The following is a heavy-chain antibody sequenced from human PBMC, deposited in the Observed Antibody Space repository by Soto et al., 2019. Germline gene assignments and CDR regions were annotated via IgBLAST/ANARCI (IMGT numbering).Heavy chain of an antibody. Sequence: ASVKVSCKASGITFTTYAIHWVRQAPGQRLEWMGWINAGNGDTRYSQKFQGRVTMTEDTSTDTAYMELSSLRSEDTAVYYCASESYGGEFDYWGQGTLVTVSS. D-gene: IGHD4-17*01. CDR2: INAGNGDT. CDR3: ASESYGGEFDY. V-gene: IGHV1-3*01. CDR1: GITFTTYA. J-gene: IGHJ4*02.